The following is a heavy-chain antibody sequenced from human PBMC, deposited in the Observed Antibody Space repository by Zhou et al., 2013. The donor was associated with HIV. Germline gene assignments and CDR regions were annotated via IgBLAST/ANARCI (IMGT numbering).Heavy chain of an antibody. Sequence: QVQLVQSGAEVKKPGSSVKVSCKASGGTFSSYAISWVRQAPGQGLEWMGGIIPIFGTANYVQKFQGRVTITADESTSTAYMELSSLRSEDTAVYYCARDLNPDTYYYDSSGYLYYYYGMDVWGQGTTVTVSS. CDR1: GGTFSSYA. CDR2: IIPIFGTA. CDR3: ARDLNPDTYYYDSSGYLYYYYGMDV. J-gene: IGHJ6*02. D-gene: IGHD3-22*01. V-gene: IGHV1-69*12.